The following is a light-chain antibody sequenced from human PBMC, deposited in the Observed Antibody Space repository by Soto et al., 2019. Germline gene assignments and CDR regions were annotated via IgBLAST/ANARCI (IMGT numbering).Light chain of an antibody. CDR2: LGS. V-gene: IGKV2-28*01. Sequence: DIVMTQSPLSLPVTPGEPASISCRSSESLLHRNGYNYLDWYLQKPGQSPQLLIYLGSNRASGVPDRFSGSGSGTEFTLKISRVEAEDVGVYYCMQALQSRTFGQGTKLEIK. CDR1: ESLLHRNGYNY. CDR3: MQALQSRT. J-gene: IGKJ2*02.